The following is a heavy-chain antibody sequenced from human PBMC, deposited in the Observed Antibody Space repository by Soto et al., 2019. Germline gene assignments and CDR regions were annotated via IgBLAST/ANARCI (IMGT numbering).Heavy chain of an antibody. Sequence: KPGGSLRLSCAASGFTFSNAWMSWVRQAPGKGLEWVGRIKSKTDGGTTDYAAPVKGRFTISRDDSKNTLYLQMNSLKTEDTAVYYCTILNRDSITGTTLVLRDYWGQGTLVTVSS. J-gene: IGHJ4*02. CDR2: IKSKTDGGTT. CDR1: GFTFSNAW. V-gene: IGHV3-15*01. D-gene: IGHD1-7*01. CDR3: TILNRDSITGTTLVLRDY.